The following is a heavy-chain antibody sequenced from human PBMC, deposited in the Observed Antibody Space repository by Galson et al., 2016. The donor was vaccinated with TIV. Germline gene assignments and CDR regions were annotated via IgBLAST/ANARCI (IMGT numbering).Heavy chain of an antibody. CDR2: ISSTSGGI. Sequence: SLRLSCAASGFTFDDYAMYWVRQAPGKGLEWVSGISSTSGGISYVDSVKGRFTISRDNSKRTLHLHMNSLRHEDTALYYCATIAYGYSYGNGLDYWGQGTLVTVSS. V-gene: IGHV3-9*01. D-gene: IGHD5-12*01. CDR1: GFTFDDYA. CDR3: ATIAYGYSYGNGLDY. J-gene: IGHJ4*02.